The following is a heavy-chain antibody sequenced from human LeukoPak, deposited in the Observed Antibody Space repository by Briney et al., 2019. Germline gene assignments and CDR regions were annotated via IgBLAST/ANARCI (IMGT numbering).Heavy chain of an antibody. D-gene: IGHD6-13*01. Sequence: PSETLSLTCAVYGGSFSVYYWSWIRQPPGKGLEGIGEINHSGSTNYNPSLKSRVTISVDTSKNQFSLKLSPVTAADTAVYYCARGRVLVSSWWETRNEFDYWGQGTLVTVSS. CDR2: INHSGST. CDR3: ARGRVLVSSWWETRNEFDY. J-gene: IGHJ4*02. V-gene: IGHV4-34*01. CDR1: GGSFSVYY.